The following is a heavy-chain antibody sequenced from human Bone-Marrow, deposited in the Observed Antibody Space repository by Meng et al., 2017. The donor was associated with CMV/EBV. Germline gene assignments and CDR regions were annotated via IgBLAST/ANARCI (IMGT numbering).Heavy chain of an antibody. CDR1: GFTFSSYA. V-gene: IGHV3-23*01. Sequence: GESLKISCAASGFTFSSYAMSWVRQAPGKGLEWVSATSGSGGATYYAASVKGRFTISRDNSKNTLYLQMSSLRAEDTAVYYCAKHPVYSYGYLEYNWFDSWGQGTLVTVSS. J-gene: IGHJ5*01. CDR2: TSGSGGAT. D-gene: IGHD5-18*01. CDR3: AKHPVYSYGYLEYNWFDS.